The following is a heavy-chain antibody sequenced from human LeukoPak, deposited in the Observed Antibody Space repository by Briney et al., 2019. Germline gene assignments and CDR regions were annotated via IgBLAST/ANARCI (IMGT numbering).Heavy chain of an antibody. V-gene: IGHV3-15*01. D-gene: IGHD2-15*01. CDR3: TTRGSSGGYYFDY. Sequence: GGSLRLSCAASGFTFSNAWMSWVRQAPGEGLEWVGRIKSKTDGGTADYAAPVKGRFSISRDDSKNTLDLQMNSLKTEDTAVYYCTTRGSSGGYYFDYWGQGTLVTVS. CDR2: IKSKTDGGTA. CDR1: GFTFSNAW. J-gene: IGHJ4*02.